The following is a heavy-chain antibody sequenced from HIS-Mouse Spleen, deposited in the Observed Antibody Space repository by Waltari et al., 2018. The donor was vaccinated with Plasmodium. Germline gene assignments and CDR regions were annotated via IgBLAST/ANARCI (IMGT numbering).Heavy chain of an antibody. J-gene: IGHJ4*02. CDR3: AKAQGVINFDY. CDR1: GFTFSSYG. CDR2: ISYDGSNK. Sequence: QVQLVESGGGVVQPGRSLRLSCAASGFTFSSYGMPWVRQATGKGLEWVAVISYDGSNKYYADSGKGRFTISRDNSKNTLYLQMNSLRAEDTAVYYCAKAQGVINFDYWGQGTLVTVSS. V-gene: IGHV3-30*18. D-gene: IGHD3-16*01.